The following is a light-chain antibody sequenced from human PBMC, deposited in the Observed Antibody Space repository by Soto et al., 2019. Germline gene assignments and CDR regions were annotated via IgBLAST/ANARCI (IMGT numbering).Light chain of an antibody. CDR2: GAS. J-gene: IGKJ4*01. Sequence: EIVLTQSPGTLSLSPGEGATLSCRASQSVSSSYLAWYKQKPGQAPRLLIYGASNRATGIPDRFSGSGSGTDFTLTISRLEPEDFAVYYCQQYGSSPPVTFGGGTKVEIK. V-gene: IGKV3-20*01. CDR1: QSVSSSY. CDR3: QQYGSSPPVT.